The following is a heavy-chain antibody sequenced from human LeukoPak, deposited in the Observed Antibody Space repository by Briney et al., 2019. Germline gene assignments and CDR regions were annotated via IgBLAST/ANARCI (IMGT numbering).Heavy chain of an antibody. CDR2: IYSSRGT. CDR3: ATQWDGGAGAFDT. V-gene: IGHV3-66*01. Sequence: PGGSLRLSCAASGFTFSNYEMHWVRQAPGKGLEWVSIIYSSRGTNYADSVKGRFTISRDNSKNTLYLQMNSLRAEDTAMYYCATQWDGGAGAFDTWGQGTMVTVSS. D-gene: IGHD1-26*01. J-gene: IGHJ3*02. CDR1: GFTFSNYE.